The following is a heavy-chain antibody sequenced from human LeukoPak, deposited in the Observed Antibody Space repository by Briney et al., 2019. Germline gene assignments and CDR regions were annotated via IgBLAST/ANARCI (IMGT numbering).Heavy chain of an antibody. D-gene: IGHD7-27*01. V-gene: IGHV1-69*13. CDR1: GGTFSSYA. Sequence: SVKVSCKASGGTFSSYAISWVRQAPGQGLEWMGGIIPIFGTANYAQKFQGRVTITADESTSTAYMELSSLRSEDTAVYYCARGTEANRGSFDYWGQGTLVTVSS. CDR3: ARGTEANRGSFDY. J-gene: IGHJ4*02. CDR2: IIPIFGTA.